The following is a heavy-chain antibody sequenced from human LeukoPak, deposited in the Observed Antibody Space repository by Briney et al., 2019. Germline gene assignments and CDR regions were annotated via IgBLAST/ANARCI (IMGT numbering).Heavy chain of an antibody. V-gene: IGHV4-31*03. J-gene: IGHJ4*02. D-gene: IGHD3-3*01. Sequence: SQTLSLTCTVSGGSISSGGYYWSWIRQHPGKGLEWIGYIYYSGSTYYNPSLKSRVTISVDTSKNQFSLKLSSVTAADTAVYYCARGNYDFWSGYYADYWGQGTLVTVSS. CDR1: GGSISSGGYY. CDR3: ARGNYDFWSGYYADY. CDR2: IYYSGST.